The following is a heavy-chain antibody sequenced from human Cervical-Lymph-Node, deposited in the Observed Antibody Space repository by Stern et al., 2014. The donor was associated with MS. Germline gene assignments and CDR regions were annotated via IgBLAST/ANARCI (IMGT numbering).Heavy chain of an antibody. J-gene: IGHJ5*02. CDR3: ALSSETSDRWYSLGYDL. Sequence: QVQLVESGAEVMKPWSSVKVSCKVSGGTFSKFPSSWVRQAPGQGLAWMGGILPVVGTPTYDQEFRGRVTITADVSTNTVYMELSSLRSDDTAVYYCALSSETSDRWYSLGYDLWGQGTLVTVSS. CDR2: ILPVVGTP. CDR1: GGTFSKFP. V-gene: IGHV1-69*01. D-gene: IGHD6-13*01.